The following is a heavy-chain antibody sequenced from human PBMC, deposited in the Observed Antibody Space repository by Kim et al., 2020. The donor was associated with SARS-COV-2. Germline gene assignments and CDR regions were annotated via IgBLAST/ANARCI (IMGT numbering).Heavy chain of an antibody. CDR1: GGTFSSYA. D-gene: IGHD6-6*01. CDR2: IIPIFGTA. Sequence: SVKVSCKASGGTFSSYAISWVRQAPGQGLEWMGGIIPIFGTANYAQKFQGRVTITADESTSTAYMELSSLRSEDTAVYYCARDPYSSSYRGVSWFDPWGQGTLVTVSS. V-gene: IGHV1-69*13. CDR3: ARDPYSSSYRGVSWFDP. J-gene: IGHJ5*02.